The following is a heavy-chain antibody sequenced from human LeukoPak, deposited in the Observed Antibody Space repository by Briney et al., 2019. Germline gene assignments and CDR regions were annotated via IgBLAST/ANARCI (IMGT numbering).Heavy chain of an antibody. CDR2: TSSSDSGK. CDR3: ARAGSSWYHFDY. CDR1: RFTLSSYA. V-gene: IGHV3-23*01. J-gene: IGHJ4*02. Sequence: GGSLRLSCVVSRFTLSSYATSWVRQAPGKGLEWVAATSSSDSGKYHADSVRGRFTISRDNSKNTVYLQMNSLRAEDTAVYYCARAGSSWYHFDYWGQGTLVTVSS. D-gene: IGHD6-13*01.